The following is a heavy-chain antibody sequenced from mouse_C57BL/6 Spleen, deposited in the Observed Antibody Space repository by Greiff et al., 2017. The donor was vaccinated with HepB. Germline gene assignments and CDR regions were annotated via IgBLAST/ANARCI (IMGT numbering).Heavy chain of an antibody. CDR3: ARYERGPHYFDY. J-gene: IGHJ2*01. V-gene: IGHV7-3*01. D-gene: IGHD6-1*01. CDR1: GFTFTDYY. CDR2: IRNKANGYTT. Sequence: EVKLVESGGGLVQPGGSLSLSCAASGFTFTDYYMSWVRQPPGKALEWLGFIRNKANGYTTEYSASVKGRFTISRDNSQSILYLQMNALRAEDSATYYCARYERGPHYFDYWGQGTTRTVAS.